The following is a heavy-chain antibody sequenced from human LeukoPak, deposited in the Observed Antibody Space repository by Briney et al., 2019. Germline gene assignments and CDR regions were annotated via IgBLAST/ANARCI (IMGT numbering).Heavy chain of an antibody. J-gene: IGHJ4*02. Sequence: GGSLRLSCAASGFTVSSNYMSWVRQAPGKGLEWVSVIYSGGSTYYADSVKGRFTISRDNSKNTLYLQMNSLRAEDTAVYYCARGDYYGSESVGDYWGQGTLVTVSS. V-gene: IGHV3-53*01. CDR3: ARGDYYGSESVGDY. D-gene: IGHD3-10*01. CDR1: GFTVSSNY. CDR2: IYSGGST.